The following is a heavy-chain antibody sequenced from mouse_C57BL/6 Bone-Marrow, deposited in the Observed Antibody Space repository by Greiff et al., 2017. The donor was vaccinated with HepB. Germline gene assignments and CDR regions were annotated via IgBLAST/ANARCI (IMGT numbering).Heavy chain of an antibody. J-gene: IGHJ4*01. V-gene: IGHV5-4*01. Sequence: DVQLVESGGGLVKPGGSLKLSCAASGFTFSSYAMSWVRQTPEKRLEWVATISDGGSYTYYPDNVKGRFTISRDNAKNNLYLQMSHLKSEDTAMYYCARPYYSNPYYAMDYWGQGTSVTVSS. D-gene: IGHD2-5*01. CDR1: GFTFSSYA. CDR3: ARPYYSNPYYAMDY. CDR2: ISDGGSYT.